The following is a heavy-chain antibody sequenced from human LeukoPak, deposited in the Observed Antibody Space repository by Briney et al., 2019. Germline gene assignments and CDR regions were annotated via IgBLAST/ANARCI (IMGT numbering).Heavy chain of an antibody. D-gene: IGHD6-13*01. Sequence: TGGSLRLSCAASGFTLSSYAMSWVRQAPGKGLEWVSAISGSGGSTYYADSVKGRFTISRDNSKNTLYLQMNSLRAEDTAVYYCAKRGYSSSWSAYYFDYWGQGTLVTVSS. CDR3: AKRGYSSSWSAYYFDY. V-gene: IGHV3-23*01. CDR1: GFTLSSYA. CDR2: ISGSGGST. J-gene: IGHJ4*02.